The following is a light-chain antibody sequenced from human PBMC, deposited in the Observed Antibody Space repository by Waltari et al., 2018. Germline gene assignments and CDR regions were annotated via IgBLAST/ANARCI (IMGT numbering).Light chain of an antibody. CDR2: KAS. CDR3: QQNNVFPWT. J-gene: IGKJ1*01. V-gene: IGKV1-5*03. CDR1: QSLSNW. Sequence: DIQMTQSPSTLSASAVDRVTITCRASQSLSNWLAWYQQKPWKAPKVLIYKASTLESGVPSRFSGSGSGTEFTLTISSLQPDDFATYYCQQNNVFPWTFGQGTKVEIK.